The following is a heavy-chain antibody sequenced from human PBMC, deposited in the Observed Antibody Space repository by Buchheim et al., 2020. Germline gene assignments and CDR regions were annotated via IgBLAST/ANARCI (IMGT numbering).Heavy chain of an antibody. CDR3: ARAGYYDSRGYLGDFDY. D-gene: IGHD3-22*01. V-gene: IGHV4-31*03. CDR1: GGSISSGGYY. Sequence: VQLQESGPGLVKPSQTLSPTCTVSGGSISSGGYYWNWIRHHPGKGLEWIGYIYNGVTTHYNPSLRSRLIISVDKSENQFSLKLSSVTAADTAVYYCARAGYYDSRGYLGDFDYWGQGTL. CDR2: IYNGVTT. J-gene: IGHJ4*02.